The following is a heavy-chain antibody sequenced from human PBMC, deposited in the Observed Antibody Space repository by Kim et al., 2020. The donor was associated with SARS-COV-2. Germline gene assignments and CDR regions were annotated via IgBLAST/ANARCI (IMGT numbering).Heavy chain of an antibody. CDR1: GGSFSGYY. V-gene: IGHV4-34*01. J-gene: IGHJ4*02. Sequence: SETLSLTCAVYGGSFSGYYWSWIRQPPGKGLEWIGEINHSGSTNYNPSLKSRVTISVDTSKNQFSLKLSSVTAADTAVYYCARGRYSSSWHNYFDYWGQGTLVTVSS. D-gene: IGHD6-13*01. CDR2: INHSGST. CDR3: ARGRYSSSWHNYFDY.